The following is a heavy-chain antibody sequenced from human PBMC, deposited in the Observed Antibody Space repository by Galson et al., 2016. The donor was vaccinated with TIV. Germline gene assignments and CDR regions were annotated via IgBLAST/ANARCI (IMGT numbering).Heavy chain of an antibody. J-gene: IGHJ4*02. D-gene: IGHD4-17*01. Sequence: SVKVSCKASGYTFITYDINWVRQAAGQGLEWMGWMNPNSGNTGYAQKFRGRVTMTRNTSVGTAYMELSSLRSEDTAVYYCARSGDYGDYWGQGTLVTVSS. CDR3: ARSGDYGDY. V-gene: IGHV1-8*01. CDR2: MNPNSGNT. CDR1: GYTFITYD.